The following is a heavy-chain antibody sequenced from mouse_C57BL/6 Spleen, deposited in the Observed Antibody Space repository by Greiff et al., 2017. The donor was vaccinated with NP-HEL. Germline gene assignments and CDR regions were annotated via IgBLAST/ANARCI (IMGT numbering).Heavy chain of an antibody. Sequence: EVQLVESGGGLVQPKGSLKLSCAASGFTFNTYAMHWVRQAPGKGLEWVARIRSKSSNYATYYADSVKDRFTISRDDSQSMLYLQMNNLKTEDTAMYYCVREGLRRGYYAMDYWGQGTSVTVSS. CDR3: VREGLRRGYYAMDY. CDR2: IRSKSSNYAT. D-gene: IGHD2-4*01. CDR1: GFTFNTYA. V-gene: IGHV10-3*01. J-gene: IGHJ4*01.